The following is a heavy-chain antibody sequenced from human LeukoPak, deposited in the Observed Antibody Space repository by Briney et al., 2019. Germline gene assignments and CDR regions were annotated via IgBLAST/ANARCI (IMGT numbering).Heavy chain of an antibody. D-gene: IGHD3-3*01. CDR2: ISDSGVGT. CDR3: AKIGRSYDFWTGYYEEEVDYMDV. J-gene: IGHJ6*03. CDR1: GFTFSSYG. Sequence: GGSLRLSCAASGFTFSSYGMNWVRQAPGKGLEWVSGISDSGVGTKHADSVKGRFTSSRDNSKNTLYLQMNSLRAEDTAVYYCAKIGRSYDFWTGYYEEEVDYMDVWGKGTTVTVSS. V-gene: IGHV3-23*01.